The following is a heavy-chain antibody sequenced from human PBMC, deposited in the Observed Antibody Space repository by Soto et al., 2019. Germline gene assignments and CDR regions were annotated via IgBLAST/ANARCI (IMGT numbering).Heavy chain of an antibody. CDR1: GFTFSTYS. D-gene: IGHD2-21*02. CDR2: ISGRSSAI. Sequence: EVQLVESGGGLVQPGGSLRLSCAASGFTFSTYSLTWFPRVQGKGLEGVSYISGRSSAIYYADSVKGRFTISRDNAKNSLYLQMNSLRDEDTAVYYCARWESGDWYLGIWGQGTLISVSS. J-gene: IGHJ4*02. V-gene: IGHV3-48*02. CDR3: ARWESGDWYLGI.